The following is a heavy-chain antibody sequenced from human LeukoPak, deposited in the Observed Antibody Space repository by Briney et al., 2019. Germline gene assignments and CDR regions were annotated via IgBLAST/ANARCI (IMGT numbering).Heavy chain of an antibody. Sequence: GGSLRLSCAASGFTFSKYSMNWVRQAPGKGLEWVSAISGSGGSTYYADSVKGRFTISRDNSKNTLYLQMNSLRAEDTAVYYCAKWGDGYNSLDYWGQGTLVTVSS. CDR1: GFTFSKYS. CDR2: ISGSGGST. V-gene: IGHV3-23*01. D-gene: IGHD5-24*01. CDR3: AKWGDGYNSLDY. J-gene: IGHJ4*02.